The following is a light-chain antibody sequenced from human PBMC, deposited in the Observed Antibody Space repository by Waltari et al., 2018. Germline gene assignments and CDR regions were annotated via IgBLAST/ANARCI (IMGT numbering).Light chain of an antibody. V-gene: IGKV3D-15*01. CDR3: QQYNNRPQT. J-gene: IGKJ1*01. CDR1: QSVRNN. CDR2: GAS. Sequence: EIVMTQSPATLSVSPGEGVTLSCRASQSVRNNLAWYQQKPGQAPRLLIYGASTRATGVPASFSGSGSGTEFTLTISSLQSEDFAVYYCQQYNNRPQTFGQGTKVEIK.